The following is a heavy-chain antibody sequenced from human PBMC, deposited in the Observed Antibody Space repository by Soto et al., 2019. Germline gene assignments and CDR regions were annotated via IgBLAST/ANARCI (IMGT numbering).Heavy chain of an antibody. CDR2: INPNSGGT. CDR3: AREKHSSSSRNWFDP. Sequence: ASVKVSCKASGYTFTGYYMHWVRQAPGQGLEWMGWINPNSGGTNYAQKFQGWVTMTRDTSISTAYMELSRLSSDDTAVYYCAREKHSSSSRNWFDPWGQGTLVTVSS. D-gene: IGHD6-6*01. J-gene: IGHJ5*02. V-gene: IGHV1-2*04. CDR1: GYTFTGYY.